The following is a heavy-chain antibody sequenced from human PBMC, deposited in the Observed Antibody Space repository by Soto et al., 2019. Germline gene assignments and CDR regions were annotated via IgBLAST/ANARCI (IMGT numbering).Heavy chain of an antibody. CDR1: GGSITSSGYY. D-gene: IGHD2-2*01. V-gene: IGHV4-31*03. J-gene: IGHJ4*02. CDR2: TSNSGST. CDR3: ARGGGSTKVDY. Sequence: QVQLQESGPGLVKPSQILSVTCTVSGGSITSSGYYWSWIRQHPGEGLEWIGFTSNSGSTSYNPSLKSRVTISVDTSSNQFSLNLKSVTAADTAVFYCARGGGSTKVDYWGQGTLVTVSP.